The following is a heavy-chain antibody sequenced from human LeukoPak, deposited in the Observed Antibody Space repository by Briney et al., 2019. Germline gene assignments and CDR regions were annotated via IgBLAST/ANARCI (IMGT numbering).Heavy chain of an antibody. Sequence: GGSLRLSCAASGFTFSSYWMSWVRQAPGKGLEWVASIKQDGSEKYYVDSVKGRFTISRDNAKNSLYLQMNSLRAEDTAVYYCARDLATKNYYYMDVWGKGTTVTVSS. D-gene: IGHD5-12*01. V-gene: IGHV3-7*01. CDR1: GFTFSSYW. CDR3: ARDLATKNYYYMDV. CDR2: IKQDGSEK. J-gene: IGHJ6*03.